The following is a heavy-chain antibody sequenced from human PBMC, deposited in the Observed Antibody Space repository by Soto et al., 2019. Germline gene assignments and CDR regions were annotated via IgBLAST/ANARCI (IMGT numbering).Heavy chain of an antibody. J-gene: IGHJ3*02. CDR1: GFTFSSYA. V-gene: IGHV3-30*09. CDR2: ISYDGSNK. CDR3: ARDRHDAFDI. Sequence: GRSLRLSCAASGFTFSSYAMHLVRQAPGKGLECVSVISYDGSNKYYADSVKGRFAISRDNSKNTLYLQMNSLRAEDTAVYYCARDRHDAFDIWGQGTMVTVSS.